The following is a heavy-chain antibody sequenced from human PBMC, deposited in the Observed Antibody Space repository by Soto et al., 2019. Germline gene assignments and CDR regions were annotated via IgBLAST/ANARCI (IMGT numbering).Heavy chain of an antibody. D-gene: IGHD3-10*01. CDR1: GGSISSGGYY. V-gene: IGHV4-31*03. J-gene: IGHJ3*02. CDR3: ARGQRITRVRANDAFDI. CDR2: IYYSGST. Sequence: QVQLQESGPGLVKPSQTLSLTCTVSGGSISSGGYYWSWIRQHPGKGLEWIGYIYYSGSTYYNPSLKSRVTTSVDTSKNQFSLKLSSVTAADTAVYYCARGQRITRVRANDAFDIWGQGTMVTVSS.